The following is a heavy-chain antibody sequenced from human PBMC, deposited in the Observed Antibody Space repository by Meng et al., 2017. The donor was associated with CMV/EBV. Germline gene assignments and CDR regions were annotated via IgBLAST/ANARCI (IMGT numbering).Heavy chain of an antibody. CDR2: IYSGGITT. J-gene: IGHJ4*02. Sequence: GGSLRLSCAASGFTFSSYAMSWVRQSPGKGLEWVSVIYSGGITTYYADSVKGRFTISRDNSKNTLYLQMNSLRAEDTAVYYCAKDPTVGFGYWGQGTLVTVSS. CDR3: AKDPTVGFGY. CDR1: GFTFSSYA. D-gene: IGHD4-23*01. V-gene: IGHV3-23*03.